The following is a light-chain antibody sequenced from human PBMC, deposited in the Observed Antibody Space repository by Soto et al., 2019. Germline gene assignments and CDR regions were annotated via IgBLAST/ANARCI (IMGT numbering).Light chain of an antibody. CDR2: DAS. Sequence: DIQVTQSPSTLSASVGDRFTITCRASQSISSWLAWYQQKPGKAPKLLIYDASSLESGVPSRFSGSGSGTEFTLTISSLQPDDFATYYCQQYNSYSPTFGQGTKVDIK. CDR1: QSISSW. V-gene: IGKV1-5*01. CDR3: QQYNSYSPT. J-gene: IGKJ1*01.